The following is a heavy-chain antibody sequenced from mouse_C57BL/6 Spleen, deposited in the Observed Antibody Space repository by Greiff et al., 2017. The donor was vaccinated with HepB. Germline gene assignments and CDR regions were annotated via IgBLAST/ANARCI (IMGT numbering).Heavy chain of an antibody. D-gene: IGHD2-3*01. Sequence: QVQLQQSGAELVKPGASVKISCKASGYAFSSYWMNWVKQRPGKGLEWIGQIYPGDGDTNYNGKFKGKATLTADKSSSTAYMQLSSLTSEDSAVYFCARAGIDCGYYGEIYYAMDYWGQGTSVTVSS. CDR3: ARAGIDCGYYGEIYYAMDY. V-gene: IGHV1-80*01. J-gene: IGHJ4*01. CDR2: IYPGDGDT. CDR1: GYAFSSYW.